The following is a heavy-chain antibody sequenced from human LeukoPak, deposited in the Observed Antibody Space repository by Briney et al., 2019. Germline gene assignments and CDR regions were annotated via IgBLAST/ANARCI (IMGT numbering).Heavy chain of an antibody. Sequence: GGSLRLSCAASGFTFSSYAMSWVRQAPGKGLEWVSAISGSGGSTYYADSVKGRFTISRDNSKNTLYLQMNSLRAEDTAVYYCAKALTHTAMVTASFDYWGQGTLVTVSS. D-gene: IGHD5-18*01. CDR2: ISGSGGST. J-gene: IGHJ4*02. CDR3: AKALTHTAMVTASFDY. V-gene: IGHV3-23*01. CDR1: GFTFSSYA.